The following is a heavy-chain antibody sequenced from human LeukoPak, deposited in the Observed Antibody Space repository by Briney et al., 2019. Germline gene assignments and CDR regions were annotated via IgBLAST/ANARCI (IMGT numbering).Heavy chain of an antibody. CDR3: ARDLYSQY. D-gene: IGHD2-21*01. CDR1: GFTFSAHW. J-gene: IGHJ4*02. V-gene: IGHV3-7*01. Sequence: QTGGSLRLSCAASGFTFSAHWMSWVRQAPGKGLEWVANIKEDGSEKYYVDSVKGRFTISRDIAKNSLYLQMNSLRAEDTAVYYCARDLYSQYWGQGTLVTVSS. CDR2: IKEDGSEK.